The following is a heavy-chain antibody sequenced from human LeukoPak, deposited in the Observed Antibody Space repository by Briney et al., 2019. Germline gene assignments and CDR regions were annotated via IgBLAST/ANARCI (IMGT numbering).Heavy chain of an antibody. V-gene: IGHV3-21*01. CDR2: ISSSSYI. CDR1: GFTFSSYS. D-gene: IGHD3-10*01. Sequence: GGSLRLSCAASGFTFSSYSMNWVRQAPGKGLEWVSSISSSSYIYYADSVKGRFTISRDNAKNSLYLQMNSLRAEDTAVYYCARVGPLNYYGSGSSDGGGQGTLVTVSS. J-gene: IGHJ4*02. CDR3: ARVGPLNYYGSGSSDG.